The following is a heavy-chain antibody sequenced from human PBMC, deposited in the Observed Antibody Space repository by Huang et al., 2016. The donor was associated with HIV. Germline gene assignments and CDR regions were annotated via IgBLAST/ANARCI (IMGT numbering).Heavy chain of an antibody. V-gene: IGHV4-39*01. D-gene: IGHD3-10*01. Sequence: QLQLQESGPGLVKPSETLSLTCTVSGGSISSCSYYWGWIRQPPGKGLEWIGTSYDSGTTYDNPAPKGRVTISVDTSKNQFSLKLSSVTAADTAVYYCARHERWAMVRGVPQWGFDYWGQGTLVTVSS. CDR3: ARHERWAMVRGVPQWGFDY. CDR1: GGSISSCSYY. J-gene: IGHJ4*02. CDR2: SYDSGTT.